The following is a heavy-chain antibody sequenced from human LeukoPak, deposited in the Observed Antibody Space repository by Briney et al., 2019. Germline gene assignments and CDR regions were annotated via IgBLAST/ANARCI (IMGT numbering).Heavy chain of an antibody. J-gene: IGHJ4*02. CDR3: ARSLSSSSWFNFDY. CDR2: IYYSGST. Sequence: SETLSLTCTVSGGSISSYYWSWIRQPPGKGLEWIGYIYYSGSTNYNPSLKSRVTISVDTSKNQFSLKLSSVTAADTAVYYCARSLSSSSWFNFDYWGQGTLVTVSS. V-gene: IGHV4-59*01. CDR1: GGSISSYY. D-gene: IGHD6-13*01.